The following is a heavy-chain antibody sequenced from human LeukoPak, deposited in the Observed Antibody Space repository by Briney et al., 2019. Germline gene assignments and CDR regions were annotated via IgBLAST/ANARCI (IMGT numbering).Heavy chain of an antibody. CDR1: GFTFSSYA. CDR2: ISYDGSNK. CDR3: ARESQAYYYGSGSPNS. V-gene: IGHV3-30*04. D-gene: IGHD3-10*01. J-gene: IGHJ4*02. Sequence: PGGSLRLSCAASGFTFSSYAMHWVRQAPGKGLEWVAVISYDGSNKYYADSVKGRLTISRDNSKNTLYLQMNSLRAEDTAVYYCARESQAYYYGSGSPNSWGQGTLVTVSS.